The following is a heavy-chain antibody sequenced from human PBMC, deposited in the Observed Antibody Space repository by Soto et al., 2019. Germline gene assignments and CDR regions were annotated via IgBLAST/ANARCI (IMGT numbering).Heavy chain of an antibody. J-gene: IGHJ4*02. Sequence: QVQLVQSGAEVKKPGASVKVSCKASGYTFTSYGISWVRQAPGQGLEWMGWIGAYNGNTNYAQKLQGRVTMTTDTSTRTAYMELRSLRSDDTAVYYCAVDRVGARPGGSDFDYWGQGTLVTVSS. V-gene: IGHV1-18*04. CDR3: AVDRVGARPGGSDFDY. CDR2: IGAYNGNT. CDR1: GYTFTSYG. D-gene: IGHD1-26*01.